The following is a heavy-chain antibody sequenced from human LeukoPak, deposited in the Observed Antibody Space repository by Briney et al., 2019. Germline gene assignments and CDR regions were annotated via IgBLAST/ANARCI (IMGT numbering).Heavy chain of an antibody. J-gene: IGHJ4*02. D-gene: IGHD2-2*01. Sequence: GGSLRLSCAASGFTFSTYTMNWLRQAPGKGLEGVSSISGSSTYIYYADSLKGRFTISRDNAKNSLYLQMNSLRAEDTAVYYCARWYCTSTSCRAFDYWGQGILVTVSS. V-gene: IGHV3-21*01. CDR3: ARWYCTSTSCRAFDY. CDR2: ISGSSTYI. CDR1: GFTFSTYT.